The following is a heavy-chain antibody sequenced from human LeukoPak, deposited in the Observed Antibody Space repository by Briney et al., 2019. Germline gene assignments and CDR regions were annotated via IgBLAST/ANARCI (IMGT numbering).Heavy chain of an antibody. Sequence: ASVKVSCKASGYTFTGYYMHWVRQAPGQGLEWMGWINPNSGGTTYAQKFQGRVTMTRDTSISTAYMELSRLRSDDTAVYYCARDHYGPGSYTDYWGQGTLVTVSS. CDR3: ARDHYGPGSYTDY. D-gene: IGHD3-10*01. J-gene: IGHJ4*02. V-gene: IGHV1-2*02. CDR1: GYTFTGYY. CDR2: INPNSGGT.